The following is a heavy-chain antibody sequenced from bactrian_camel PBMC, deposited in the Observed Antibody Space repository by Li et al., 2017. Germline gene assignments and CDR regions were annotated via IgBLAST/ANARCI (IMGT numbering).Heavy chain of an antibody. Sequence: HVQLVESGGGTVQTGGSLRLSCKTSRYFLNLFCLGWFRQAPGKGREVVASIDKDGNTNYADFVKGRFAVQRDNGKYTQYLQMNNLEPEDTAMYICAADRRCRSLGIFTPFGGWGQGTQVTVS. J-gene: IGHJ6*01. CDR3: AADRRCRSLGIFTPFGG. V-gene: IGHV3S53*01. D-gene: IGHD1*01. CDR1: RYFLNLFC. CDR2: IDKDGNT.